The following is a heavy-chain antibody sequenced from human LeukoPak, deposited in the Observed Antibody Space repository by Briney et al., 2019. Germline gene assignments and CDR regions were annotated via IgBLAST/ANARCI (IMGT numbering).Heavy chain of an antibody. CDR1: GGSFSGYY. V-gene: IGHV4-34*01. CDR3: ARGTLWGSYRYHSNYFDY. D-gene: IGHD3-16*02. Sequence: SETLSLTCAVSGGSFSGYYWTWIRQSPGKGLEWIGEISSGGNTNENPSPSLKSRVTISVDRSKNQFSLKLSSVTAADTAVYYCARGTLWGSYRYHSNYFDYWGQGTLVTVSS. CDR2: ISSGGNT. J-gene: IGHJ4*02.